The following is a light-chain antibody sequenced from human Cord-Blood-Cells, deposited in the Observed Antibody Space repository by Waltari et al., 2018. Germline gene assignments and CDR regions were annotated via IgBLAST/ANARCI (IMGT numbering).Light chain of an antibody. CDR3: CSYAGSSTFV. CDR2: EGS. CDR1: RSDVGSYHL. V-gene: IGLV2-23*03. J-gene: IGLJ3*02. Sequence: QSALTQPASVSGSPGQSITIPCTGTRSDVGSYHLVLWYQQHPGKAPKLMIYEGSKRPSGVSNRFSGSKSGNTASLTISGLQAEDEADYYCCSYAGSSTFVLGGGTKLTVL.